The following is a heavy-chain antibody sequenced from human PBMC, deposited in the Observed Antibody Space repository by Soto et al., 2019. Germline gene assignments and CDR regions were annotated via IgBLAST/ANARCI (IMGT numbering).Heavy chain of an antibody. D-gene: IGHD4-17*01. CDR1: GFTFSNCG. CDR2: ASFDVTKK. J-gene: IGHJ4*02. CDR3: AKESDYGDYRTADY. Sequence: QVQLVESGGGVVQPGRSLRLSCAASGFTFSNCGMHWVRKAPGKSLEWVAVASFDVTKKYYADSVKGRFTISRDNSKNTLYLQMNSLRAEDTAVYYCAKESDYGDYRTADYWGQGTLVTVSS. V-gene: IGHV3-30*18.